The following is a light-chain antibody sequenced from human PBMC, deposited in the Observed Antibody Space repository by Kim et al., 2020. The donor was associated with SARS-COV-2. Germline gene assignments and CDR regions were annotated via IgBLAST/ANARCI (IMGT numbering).Light chain of an antibody. CDR2: QDN. V-gene: IGLV3-1*01. Sequence: SVSPGQTASITCSGDKLGGKFVCWYQQRPGQSPVLVIYQDNNRPSGIPERFSGSNSGNTATLTISGAQSMDEADYYCQAWDSSTAVFGGETRLTVL. CDR1: KLGGKF. J-gene: IGLJ2*01. CDR3: QAWDSSTAV.